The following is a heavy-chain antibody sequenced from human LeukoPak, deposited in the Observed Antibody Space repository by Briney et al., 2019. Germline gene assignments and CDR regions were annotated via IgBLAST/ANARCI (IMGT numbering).Heavy chain of an antibody. CDR1: GFTYSSYA. Sequence: GGSLRLSGAASGFTYSSYAMSWVRQAPGKGLEWVSGISGSGRSTYYADSVKGRFTILRDNSKNALYLQINSLRAEDTALYYCAKDFTSNSLNWFDPWGQGTLVTVSS. CDR3: AKDFTSNSLNWFDP. D-gene: IGHD3-16*01. V-gene: IGHV3-23*01. J-gene: IGHJ5*02. CDR2: ISGSGRST.